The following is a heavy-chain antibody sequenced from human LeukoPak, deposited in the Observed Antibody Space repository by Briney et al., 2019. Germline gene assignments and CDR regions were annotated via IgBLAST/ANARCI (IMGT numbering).Heavy chain of an antibody. V-gene: IGHV3-23*01. CDR1: GFTFSSYA. D-gene: IGHD3-16*01. CDR2: INSVGSST. J-gene: IGHJ4*02. CDR3: SNLAATRLYS. Sequence: QTGGSLRLSCAASGFTFSSYAMSWVRQAPGKGLEWVSAINSVGSSTYYADSVKGRFTISRDNSKNTLYLQMNSLRAEDTAFYYCSNLAATRLYSWGQGTPGTVSS.